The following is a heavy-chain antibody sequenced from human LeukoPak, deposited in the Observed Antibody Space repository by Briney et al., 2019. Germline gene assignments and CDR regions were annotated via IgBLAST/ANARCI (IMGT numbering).Heavy chain of an antibody. J-gene: IGHJ3*02. CDR1: GYTLTELS. V-gene: IGHV1-24*01. CDR2: FDPEDGET. D-gene: IGHD3-9*01. CDR3: ATDILTGQGDNAFDI. Sequence: ASMKVSCKVSGYTLTELSMHWVRQAPGKGLEWMGGFDPEDGETIYAQKFQGRVTMTEDTSTDTAYMELSSLRSEDTAVYYCATDILTGQGDNAFDIWGQGTMVTVSS.